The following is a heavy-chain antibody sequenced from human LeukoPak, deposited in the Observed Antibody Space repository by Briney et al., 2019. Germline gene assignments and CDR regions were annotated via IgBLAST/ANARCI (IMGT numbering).Heavy chain of an antibody. CDR2: ISSSGSTI. V-gene: IGHV3-48*03. D-gene: IGHD2-21*01. J-gene: IGHJ4*02. Sequence: SGGSLRLSCAASGFTFSSYEMNWVRQAPGKGLEWVSHISSSGSTIYYADSVKGRFTISRDNAKSSLYLQMNSLRAEDTAVYSCARGGLFFDYWGQGTLVTVSS. CDR3: ARGGLFFDY. CDR1: GFTFSSYE.